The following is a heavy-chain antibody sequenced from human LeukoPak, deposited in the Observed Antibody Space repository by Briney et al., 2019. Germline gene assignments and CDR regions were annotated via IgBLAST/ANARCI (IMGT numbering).Heavy chain of an antibody. V-gene: IGHV3-53*01. D-gene: IGHD6-13*01. Sequence: GGSLRLSCAAPGFTVSSNYMSWVRQAPGKGLEWVSVIYSGGSTYYADSVKGRFTISRDNYKNTLYLQMNSLRAEDTAVYYCARGSSWYFRPFDYWGQGALVTVSS. CDR2: IYSGGST. CDR3: ARGSSWYFRPFDY. J-gene: IGHJ4*02. CDR1: GFTVSSNY.